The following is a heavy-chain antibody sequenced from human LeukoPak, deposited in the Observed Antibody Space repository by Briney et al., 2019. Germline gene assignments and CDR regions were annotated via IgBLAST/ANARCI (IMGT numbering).Heavy chain of an antibody. Sequence: GGSLRLSCAASGFTFSSYAMHWVRQAPGKGLEWVAVISYDGSNKYYADSVKGRFTISRDNSKNTLYLQMNSLRAEDTAVYYCARDMYPSVAGKYYYYYGMDVWGQGTTVTVSS. CDR2: ISYDGSNK. V-gene: IGHV3-30*04. D-gene: IGHD6-19*01. J-gene: IGHJ6*02. CDR1: GFTFSSYA. CDR3: ARDMYPSVAGKYYYYYGMDV.